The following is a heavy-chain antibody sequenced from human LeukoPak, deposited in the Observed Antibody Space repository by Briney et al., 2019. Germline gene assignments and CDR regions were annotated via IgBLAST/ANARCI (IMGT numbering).Heavy chain of an antibody. V-gene: IGHV3-7*01. Sequence: PGGYLRLSSSASGFTFSHYRMIWVRQAPGKGLEWVANIKHDGREKYYVDSVEGRFTISRDNAKNSLFLQMNSLRAEDSAVYFCARNSPMLDCSTGGEKTLVTVSS. D-gene: IGHD2-21*01. J-gene: IGHJ4*02. CDR1: GFTFSHYR. CDR2: IKHDGREK. CDR3: ARNSPMLDCST.